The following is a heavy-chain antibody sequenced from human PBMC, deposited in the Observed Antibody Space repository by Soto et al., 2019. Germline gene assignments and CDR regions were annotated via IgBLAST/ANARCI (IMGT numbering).Heavy chain of an antibody. D-gene: IGHD3-10*01. CDR3: ARSGFGELFDHYYYYYMDV. J-gene: IGHJ6*03. V-gene: IGHV4-59*01. CDR2: IYYSGST. CDR1: GGSISSYY. Sequence: SETLSLTCTVSGGSISSYYWSWIRQPPGKGLEWIGYIYYSGSTNYNPSLKSRVTISVDTSKNQFSLKLSSVTAADTAVYYCARSGFGELFDHYYYYYMDVWGKGTTVTVSS.